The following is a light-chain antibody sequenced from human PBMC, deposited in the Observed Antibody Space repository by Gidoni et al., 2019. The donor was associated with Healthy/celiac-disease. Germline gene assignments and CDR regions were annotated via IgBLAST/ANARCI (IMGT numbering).Light chain of an antibody. CDR3: QVWDSSSDHVV. Sequence: SYVLTQPPSVSVAPVQTARITCGGNNIGSKSVHWYQQKPGQAPVLVVYDDSDRPSGIPARFSGSNSGNTATLTISRVEAGDEADYYCQVWDSSSDHVVFGGGTKLTVL. J-gene: IGLJ2*01. CDR2: DDS. CDR1: NIGSKS. V-gene: IGLV3-21*02.